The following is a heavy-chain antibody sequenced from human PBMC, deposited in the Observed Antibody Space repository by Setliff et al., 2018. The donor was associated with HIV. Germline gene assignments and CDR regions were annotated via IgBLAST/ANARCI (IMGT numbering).Heavy chain of an antibody. J-gene: IGHJ3*02. CDR2: INEDGSEK. V-gene: IGHV3-7*03. CDR1: GFMFNKNY. CDR3: ARASSRLNCSGGSCYRAPYAFGI. D-gene: IGHD2-15*01. Sequence: PGGSLRLSCTASGFMFNKNYMSWVRQAPGKGLEWVANINEDGSEKYYVDSVKGRFTISRDNAENSLSLQMNSLRAEDTAVYYCARASSRLNCSGGSCYRAPYAFGIWGQGTMVTVSS.